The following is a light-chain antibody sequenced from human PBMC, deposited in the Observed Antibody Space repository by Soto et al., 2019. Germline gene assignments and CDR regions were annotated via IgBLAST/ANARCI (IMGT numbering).Light chain of an antibody. CDR2: DAS. Sequence: DIQMTQSPSSLSASVGDRVTITCRAGQGITNCLSWYQQKPGKAPQLLIYDASNLETGVPSRFSGSGSGTDFTFTINSLQPEDFATYYCQQHNTLPITFGPGTTVDI. CDR1: QGITNC. CDR3: QQHNTLPIT. V-gene: IGKV1-33*01. J-gene: IGKJ3*01.